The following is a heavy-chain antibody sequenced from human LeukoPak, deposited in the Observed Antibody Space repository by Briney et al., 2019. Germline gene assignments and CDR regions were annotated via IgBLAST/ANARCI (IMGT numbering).Heavy chain of an antibody. Sequence: ASVKVSCKASGYTFTSYYMHWVRQAPGQGLEWMGIINPSGGSTSYAQKFQGRVTITRNTSISTAYMELSSLRSEDTAVYYCARGQLRPEEGYYYYYMDVWGKGTTVTVSS. CDR3: ARGQLRPEEGYYYYYMDV. CDR2: INPSGGST. CDR1: GYTFTSYY. D-gene: IGHD1-7*01. J-gene: IGHJ6*03. V-gene: IGHV1-46*01.